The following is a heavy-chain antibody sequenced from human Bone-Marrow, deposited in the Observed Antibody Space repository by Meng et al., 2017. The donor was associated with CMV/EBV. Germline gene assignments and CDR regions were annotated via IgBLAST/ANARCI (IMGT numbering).Heavy chain of an antibody. J-gene: IGHJ4*02. CDR2: ISAYNGET. D-gene: IGHD2-15*01. CDR3: ARCPFSRVGICV. V-gene: IGHV1-18*01. Sequence: ASVKVSCKASGYTFTSYGIAWVRQAPGQGLEWMGWISAYNGETNYAQDFQGRVTMTTDTPTTTVYKVLRSLRTDDKAVYYCARCPFSRVGICVWGQGTLVTVSS. CDR1: GYTFTSYG.